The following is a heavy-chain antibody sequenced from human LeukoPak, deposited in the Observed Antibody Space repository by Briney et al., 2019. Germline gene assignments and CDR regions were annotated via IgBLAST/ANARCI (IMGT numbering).Heavy chain of an antibody. CDR3: AREGYCSGGSCYVLDY. CDR1: GFTFSSYS. Sequence: SGGSLRLSCAASGFTFSSYSMNWVRQAPGKGLEWVSSISSSSSYIYYADSVKGRFTISRDNAKNSLYLQMNSLRAEDTAVCYCAREGYCSGGSCYVLDYWGQGTLVTVSS. V-gene: IGHV3-21*01. J-gene: IGHJ4*02. CDR2: ISSSSSYI. D-gene: IGHD2-15*01.